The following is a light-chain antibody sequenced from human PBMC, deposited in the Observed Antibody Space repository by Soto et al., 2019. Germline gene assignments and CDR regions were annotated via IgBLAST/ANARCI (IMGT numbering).Light chain of an antibody. V-gene: IGLV2-14*01. CDR3: SSYTSSSTRV. Sequence: QSVLTQPASVSGSPGQSITISCTGTSSDVGGYNYVSWYQQHPGKALKLMIYEVSNRPSGVSNRFSGSKSGNTASLTISGLQAEDEADYYCSSYTSSSTRVFGGGTQLTVL. J-gene: IGLJ3*02. CDR1: SSDVGGYNY. CDR2: EVS.